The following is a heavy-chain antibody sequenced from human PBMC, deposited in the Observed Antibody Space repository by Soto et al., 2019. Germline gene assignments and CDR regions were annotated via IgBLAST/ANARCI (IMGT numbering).Heavy chain of an antibody. CDR1: GYNFNNYW. Sequence: GESLKISCKGSGYNFNNYWINWVRQMPGKGLEWMGRIDPYDSYTNYSPSFQGHVTISVDTSSSTAYLQWSSLKASDTAMYYCARTAGTGDYYYGMDVWGQGTTVTVSS. J-gene: IGHJ6*02. V-gene: IGHV5-10-1*01. CDR3: ARTAGTGDYYYGMDV. CDR2: IDPYDSYT. D-gene: IGHD6-13*01.